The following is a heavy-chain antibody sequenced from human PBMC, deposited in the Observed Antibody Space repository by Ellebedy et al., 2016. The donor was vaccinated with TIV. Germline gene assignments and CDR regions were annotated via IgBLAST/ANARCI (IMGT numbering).Heavy chain of an antibody. CDR3: SRHTDYALDY. Sequence: GESLKISCAASGFTFSSYSMNWVRQAPGKGLEWVSYISSSSSTIYYADSVKGRFTISRDNAKNSLYLQMNSLSAEDTAVYYCSRHTDYALDYWGQGALVTVSS. CDR2: ISSSSSTI. V-gene: IGHV3-48*01. J-gene: IGHJ4*02. D-gene: IGHD4-17*01. CDR1: GFTFSSYS.